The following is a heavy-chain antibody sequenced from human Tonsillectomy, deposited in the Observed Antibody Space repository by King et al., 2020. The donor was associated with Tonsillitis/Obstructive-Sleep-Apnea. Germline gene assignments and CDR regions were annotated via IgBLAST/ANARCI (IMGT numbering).Heavy chain of an antibody. V-gene: IGHV1-69*01. CDR2: IIPIFGTA. CDR1: GGTFSSYA. D-gene: IGHD2-2*02. CDR3: ASSRRDGCSSTSCYTRPFDY. Sequence: QLVQSGAEVKKPGSSVKVSCKASGGTFSSYAISWVRQAPGQGLEWMGGIIPIFGTANYAQKFQGRVTITADESTSTAYMELSSLRSEDTAVYYCASSRRDGCSSTSCYTRPFDYWGQGTLVTVSS. J-gene: IGHJ4*02.